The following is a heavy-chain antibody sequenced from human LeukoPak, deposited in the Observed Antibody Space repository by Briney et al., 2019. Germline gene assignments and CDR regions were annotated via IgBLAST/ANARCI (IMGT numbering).Heavy chain of an antibody. CDR1: GFAFSAHG. J-gene: IGHJ4*02. CDR2: IGGYGTTT. D-gene: IGHD2-15*01. Sequence: PGGSLRLSCEASGFAFSAHGMSWVRQAPGKGLEWVSAIGGYGTTTYYGDSVRGRFTISRDNSRNTMYLYMSSPIAEDTAVYFCAKIRLEESATGYWGQGTPVTVSS. V-gene: IGHV3-23*01. CDR3: AKIRLEESATGY.